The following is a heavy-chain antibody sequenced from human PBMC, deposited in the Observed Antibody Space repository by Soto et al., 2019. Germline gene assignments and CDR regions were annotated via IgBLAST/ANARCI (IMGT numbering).Heavy chain of an antibody. J-gene: IGHJ6*02. Sequence: QVQLVQFGAEVKKPGSSVKVSCKASGGTFSSYAISWVRQAPGQGLEWMGGIIPIFGTANYAQKFQGRVTITADESTSTAYMELSSLRSEDTAVYYCAREDCSGGSCPEATYGMDVWGQGTTVTVSS. CDR3: AREDCSGGSCPEATYGMDV. D-gene: IGHD2-15*01. CDR2: IIPIFGTA. CDR1: GGTFSSYA. V-gene: IGHV1-69*12.